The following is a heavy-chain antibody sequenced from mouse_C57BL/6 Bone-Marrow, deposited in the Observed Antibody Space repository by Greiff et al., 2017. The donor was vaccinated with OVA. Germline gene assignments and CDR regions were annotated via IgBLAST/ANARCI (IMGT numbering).Heavy chain of an antibody. CDR2: ISSGSSTI. CDR3: ARPNWSWFAY. Sequence: EVKLVESGGGLVKPGGSLKLSCAASGFTFSDYGMHWVRQAPEKGLAWVAYISSGSSTISYADTVKGRFTIARDNAKNTLFLQMTRLRSEDTAMYFCARPNWSWFAYWGQGTLVTVSA. V-gene: IGHV5-17*01. D-gene: IGHD4-1*01. J-gene: IGHJ3*01. CDR1: GFTFSDYG.